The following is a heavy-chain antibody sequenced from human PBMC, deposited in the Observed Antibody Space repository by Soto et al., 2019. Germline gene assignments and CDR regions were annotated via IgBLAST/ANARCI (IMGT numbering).Heavy chain of an antibody. CDR1: GYTFTSYG. J-gene: IGHJ5*02. CDR3: AKVVGALGHRFDP. CDR2: ISAYNYNT. Sequence: QVQLVQSGAEVKKPGASVKVSCKASGYTFTSYGLSWVRQAPGQGLEWMGRISAYNYNTNYAQKLQGRVTMTTDTSPRTPNMELRGLRSEDTTVYYCAKVVGALGHRFDPWGQGTLVTVSS. D-gene: IGHD2-15*01. V-gene: IGHV1-18*01.